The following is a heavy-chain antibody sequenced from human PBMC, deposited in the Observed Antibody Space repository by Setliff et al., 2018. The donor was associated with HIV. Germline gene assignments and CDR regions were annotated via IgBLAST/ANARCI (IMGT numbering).Heavy chain of an antibody. CDR2: ISGSGVST. Sequence: GGSLRLSCAASGFTFGSHAMSWVRQAPGKGLEWVSIISGSGVSTYYADSVKGRFTISRDNSKNTLYLQMNSLRAEDTAIYYCVKDKFELTVIRGAMGYWGQGTPVDYWGRGTLVTVSS. CDR3: VKDKFELTVIRGAMGYWGQGTPVDY. V-gene: IGHV3-23*01. D-gene: IGHD3-10*01. J-gene: IGHJ4*02. CDR1: GFTFGSHA.